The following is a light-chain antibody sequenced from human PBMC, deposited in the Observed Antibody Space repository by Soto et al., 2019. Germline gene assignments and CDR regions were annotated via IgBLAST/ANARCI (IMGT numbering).Light chain of an antibody. CDR2: NTN. V-gene: IGLV7-43*01. J-gene: IGLJ3*02. CDR3: LLYNGGPWV. CDR1: TGAVTTGNY. Sequence: QTVVTQEPSLTVSPGGTVTLTCVSSTGAVTTGNYPNWFQQKPGQAPRSLIYNTNDKHSWTPARFSGSLLGGKAALTLSGVRPEDEAEYFCLLYNGGPWVFGGGTKLTVL.